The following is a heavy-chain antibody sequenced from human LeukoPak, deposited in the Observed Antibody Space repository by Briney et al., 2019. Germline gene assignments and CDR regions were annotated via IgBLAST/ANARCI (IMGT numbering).Heavy chain of an antibody. CDR2: IYTSGST. Sequence: KPSETLSLTCTVSGGSLSSYYWSWIRQTAGKGLEWIGRIYTSGSTNYNPSLKSRVTMSVDTSKNQFSLKLSSVTAADTAVYYCARDQDYGSGRFDYWGQGTLVTVSS. J-gene: IGHJ4*02. D-gene: IGHD3-10*01. V-gene: IGHV4-4*07. CDR3: ARDQDYGSGRFDY. CDR1: GGSLSSYY.